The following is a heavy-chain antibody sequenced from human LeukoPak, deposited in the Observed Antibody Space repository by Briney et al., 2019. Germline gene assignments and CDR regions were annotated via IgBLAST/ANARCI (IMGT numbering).Heavy chain of an antibody. Sequence: PGGSLRLSCAASGFTFSSYEMNWVRQAPGKGLEWVSYISSSGSTIYYADSVKGRFTISRDNAKNSLYLQLNSLRAEDTAVYYCAELGITMIGGVWGKGTTVTVSS. V-gene: IGHV3-48*03. J-gene: IGHJ6*04. D-gene: IGHD3-10*02. CDR1: GFTFSSYE. CDR3: AELGITMIGGV. CDR2: ISSSGSTI.